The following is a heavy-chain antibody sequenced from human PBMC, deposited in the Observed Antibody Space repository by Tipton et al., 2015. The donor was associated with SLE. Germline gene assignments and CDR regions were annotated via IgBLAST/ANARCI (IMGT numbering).Heavy chain of an antibody. CDR2: IYYSGST. Sequence: GSLRLSCAVYGGSFSGYYWSWIRQPPGKGLEWIGYIYYSGSTYYNPSLKSRVTISVDTSKNQFSLKLSSVTAADTAVYYCARDRVEYSSSDYWGQGTLVTVSS. J-gene: IGHJ4*02. D-gene: IGHD6-13*01. V-gene: IGHV4-34*01. CDR1: GGSFSGYY. CDR3: ARDRVEYSSSDY.